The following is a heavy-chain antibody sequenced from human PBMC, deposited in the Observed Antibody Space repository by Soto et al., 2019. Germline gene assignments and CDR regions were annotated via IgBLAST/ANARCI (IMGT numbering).Heavy chain of an antibody. D-gene: IGHD2-15*01. V-gene: IGHV1-3*01. J-gene: IGHJ5*02. Sequence: GASVKVSCKASGYTFTSYAMHWVRQAPGQRLKWMGWINAGNGNTKYSQKFQGRVTITRDTSASTAYMELSSLRSEDTAVYYCARESFNVVVLQNWFDPWGQGTLVTLSS. CDR3: ARESFNVVVLQNWFDP. CDR2: INAGNGNT. CDR1: GYTFTSYA.